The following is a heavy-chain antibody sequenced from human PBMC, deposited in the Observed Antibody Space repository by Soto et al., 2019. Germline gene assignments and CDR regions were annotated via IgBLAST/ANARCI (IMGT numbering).Heavy chain of an antibody. D-gene: IGHD6-13*01. Sequence: QVQLQESGPGLVKPSGTLSLTCAVSGDSISSDKWWSWVRQPPGKGLEWIGEIHHSGNSNYNPSLKSRVIISGDKSKNQVSLKLSSVTDADTAVYYCARGEREQQRDYWGQGTLVTVSS. V-gene: IGHV4-4*02. CDR1: GDSISSDKW. CDR3: ARGEREQQRDY. CDR2: IHHSGNS. J-gene: IGHJ4*02.